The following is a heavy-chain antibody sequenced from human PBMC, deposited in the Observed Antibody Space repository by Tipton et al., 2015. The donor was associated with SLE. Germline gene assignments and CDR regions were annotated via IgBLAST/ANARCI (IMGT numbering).Heavy chain of an antibody. J-gene: IGHJ2*01. Sequence: TLSLTCAVYGGSFSGYYWSWIRQPPGKGLEWIGEINHSGSTNYNPSLKSRLTISLDTSKNQFSLKLSSVTAADTAVYYCARDYGYCSSTSCYPWYFDLWGRGTLVTVSS. CDR2: INHSGST. D-gene: IGHD2-2*01. CDR3: ARDYGYCSSTSCYPWYFDL. V-gene: IGHV4-34*01. CDR1: GGSFSGYY.